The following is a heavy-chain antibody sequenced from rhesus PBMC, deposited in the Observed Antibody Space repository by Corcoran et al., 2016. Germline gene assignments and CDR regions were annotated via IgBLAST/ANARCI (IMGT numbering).Heavy chain of an antibody. J-gene: IGHJ4*01. D-gene: IGHD6-43*01. CDR1: GGSISSSY. CDR3: ARSSGYSSSYTFDY. Sequence: QLQLQESGPGLVKPSETLSVTCAVSGGSISSSYWSWIRQAPGKGLEWIGYIYVRGSSTNYNPAPKSRVTLSVDTSKNQLSLKLSSVTTADTAVYDCARSSGYSSSYTFDYWGQGVLVTVSS. CDR2: IYVRGSST. V-gene: IGHV4-169*01.